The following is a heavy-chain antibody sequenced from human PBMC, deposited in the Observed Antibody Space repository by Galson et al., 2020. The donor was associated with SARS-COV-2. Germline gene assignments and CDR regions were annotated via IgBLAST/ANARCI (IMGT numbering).Heavy chain of an antibody. V-gene: IGHV1-69*13. J-gene: IGHJ3*02. CDR2: IIPIFGTA. Sequence: SVKVSCKASGGTFSSYAISWVRHAPGQGLEWMGGIIPIFGTANYAQKFQGRVTITADESTSTAYMELSSLRSEDTAVYYCARWVGDDDAFDIWGQGTMVTVSS. CDR3: ARWVGDDDAFDI. D-gene: IGHD2-21*02. CDR1: GGTFSSYA.